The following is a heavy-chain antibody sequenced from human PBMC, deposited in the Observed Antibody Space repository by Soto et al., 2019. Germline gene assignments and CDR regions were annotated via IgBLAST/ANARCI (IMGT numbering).Heavy chain of an antibody. Sequence: EVQLLESGGGLVQHGGSLTLSCAASGFTFSSYAMSWVRQAPGKGLEWLSTISGSSGGFKFYADSVKGRFTISRDNSKNTLFLQMSSLRADDAALYYCARGTSGYSAYNPWGQGTRVTVSS. V-gene: IGHV3-23*01. D-gene: IGHD5-12*01. CDR1: GFTFSSYA. J-gene: IGHJ5*02. CDR3: ARGTSGYSAYNP. CDR2: ISGSSGGFK.